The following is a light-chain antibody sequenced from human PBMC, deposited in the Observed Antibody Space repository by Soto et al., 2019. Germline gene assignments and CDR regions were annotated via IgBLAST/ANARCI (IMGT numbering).Light chain of an antibody. J-gene: IGLJ2*01. V-gene: IGLV2-14*01. CDR3: SSYTGSRTVV. CDR2: DVS. CDR1: NSDVGSYNY. Sequence: QSALTQPASVSGSPGQSIAISCTGTNSDVGSYNYVSWYQQYPGKAPKLVIFDVSRRPSGVSERFSGSKSGNTASLTISGLQAEDDDDYYCSSYTGSRTVVFGGGTKLTVL.